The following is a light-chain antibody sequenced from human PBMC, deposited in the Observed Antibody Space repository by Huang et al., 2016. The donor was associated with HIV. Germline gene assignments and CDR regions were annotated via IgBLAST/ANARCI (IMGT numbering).Light chain of an antibody. Sequence: DIVMTQSPDSLAVSLGERATITGVSSQSVLSPSNNRNHLAWYQQTPRQPPKLLIYWASTRESGVPDRFRGSGSATDFTLTIDNLQAEDVALYFCQQYYSIPGFGQGTYVEV. V-gene: IGKV4-1*01. J-gene: IGKJ1*01. CDR3: QQYYSIPG. CDR2: WAS. CDR1: QSVLSPSNNRNH.